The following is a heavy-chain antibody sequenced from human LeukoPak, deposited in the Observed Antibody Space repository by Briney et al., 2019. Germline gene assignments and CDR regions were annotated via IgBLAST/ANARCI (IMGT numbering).Heavy chain of an antibody. J-gene: IGHJ4*02. Sequence: GASVKVSCKASGYTFTGQYIHWARQAPGQGLEWMGWINPNSGGTNYAQRFQGRVTMTMDTSISTTHMELRLRSDDTAVYYCARATYCGGGTCYSFDYWGQGTLVTVSS. CDR3: ARATYCGGGTCYSFDY. V-gene: IGHV1-2*02. CDR1: GYTFTGQY. D-gene: IGHD2-15*01. CDR2: INPNSGGT.